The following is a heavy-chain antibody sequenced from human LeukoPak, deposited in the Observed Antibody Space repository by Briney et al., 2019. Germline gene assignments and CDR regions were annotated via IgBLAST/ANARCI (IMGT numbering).Heavy chain of an antibody. D-gene: IGHD6-6*01. CDR1: GGTFSSYA. CDR2: IIPIFGTA. V-gene: IGHV1-69*05. Sequence: ASVKVSCKASGGTFSSYAISWVRQAPGQGLEWMGGIIPIFGTANYAQKFQGRVTITTDESTSTAYMELSSLRSEDTAVYYCARGDGEQLGLYYIDYWGQGTLATVSS. J-gene: IGHJ4*02. CDR3: ARGDGEQLGLYYIDY.